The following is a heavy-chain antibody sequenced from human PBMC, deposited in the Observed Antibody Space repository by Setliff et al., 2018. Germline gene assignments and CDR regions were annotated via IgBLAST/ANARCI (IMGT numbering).Heavy chain of an antibody. V-gene: IGHV1-2*02. J-gene: IGHJ3*02. D-gene: IGHD7-27*01. Sequence: GASVKVSCKASGYTFTGYYMHWVRQAPGQGLEWMGWINPNSGGTNYAQKFQGRVTMTRDTSISTAYMELSRLRSDDTAVYYCARDPQKTGDGKHVFDIWGQGTMVTVSS. CDR3: ARDPQKTGDGKHVFDI. CDR1: GYTFTGYY. CDR2: INPNSGGT.